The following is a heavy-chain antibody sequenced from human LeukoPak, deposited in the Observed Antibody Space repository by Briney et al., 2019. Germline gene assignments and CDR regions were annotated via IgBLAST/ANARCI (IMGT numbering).Heavy chain of an antibody. V-gene: IGHV1-2*02. CDR3: RIVPGPIDY. Sequence: ASVKVSCKASGYTFTGYYMHWVRRAPGQGLEWMGWINPNSGGTNYAQKFQGRVTTTRDTSISTAYMELTRLTSDDTAVYYCRIVPGPIDYWGQGTLVTVSS. CDR2: INPNSGGT. CDR1: GYTFTGYY. J-gene: IGHJ4*02. D-gene: IGHD2-15*01.